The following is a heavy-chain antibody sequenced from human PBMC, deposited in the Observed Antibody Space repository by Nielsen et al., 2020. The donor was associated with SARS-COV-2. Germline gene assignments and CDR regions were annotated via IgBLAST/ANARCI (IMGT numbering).Heavy chain of an antibody. CDR1: GFTLSSYG. Sequence: GESLKISCAASGFTLSSYGMHWVRQAPGKGLEWVAVIWYDGSNKYYADSVKGRFTISRDNSKNTLYLQMNSLRAEDTAVYYCARDPFMYYDILTGYYTPTYYFDYWGQGTLVTVSS. J-gene: IGHJ4*02. V-gene: IGHV3-33*01. CDR2: IWYDGSNK. D-gene: IGHD3-9*01. CDR3: ARDPFMYYDILTGYYTPTYYFDY.